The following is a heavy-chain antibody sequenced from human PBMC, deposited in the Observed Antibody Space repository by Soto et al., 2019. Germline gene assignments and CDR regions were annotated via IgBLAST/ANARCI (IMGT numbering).Heavy chain of an antibody. CDR2: INPFGGRV. J-gene: IGHJ4*02. CDR1: GYAFTDSF. Sequence: QVQLVQSGAEVKTPGASVTVSCKTSGYAFTDSFIHWLRQAPGHGLEWMGMINPFGGRVTYAQTFPGRVTMTKDTSANTVYLELNSMVPEQTGVYYCARARIGTLHVFDYWGQGTLVSVSS. CDR3: ARARIGTLHVFDY. V-gene: IGHV1-46*01. D-gene: IGHD3-10*01.